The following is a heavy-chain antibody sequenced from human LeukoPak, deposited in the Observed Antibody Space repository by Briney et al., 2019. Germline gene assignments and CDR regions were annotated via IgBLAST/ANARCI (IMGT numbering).Heavy chain of an antibody. CDR3: ARDTDYCSSTSCYTFDY. V-gene: IGHV3-21*01. Sequence: GGSLRLSCAASGFTFSSYSMNWVRQAPGKGLEWVSSISSSSSYIYYADSVKGRFTISRDNAKNSLYLQMNSLRAEDTAVYYCARDTDYCSSTSCYTFDYWGQGTLVTVSS. CDR1: GFTFSSYS. J-gene: IGHJ4*02. D-gene: IGHD2-2*02. CDR2: ISSSSSYI.